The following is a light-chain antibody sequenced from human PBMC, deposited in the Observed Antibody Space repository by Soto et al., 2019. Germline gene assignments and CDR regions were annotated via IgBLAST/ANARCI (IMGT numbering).Light chain of an antibody. CDR3: QQRSDWPVT. J-gene: IGKJ3*01. CDR2: DAS. V-gene: IGKV3-11*01. CDR1: QSVSSY. Sequence: EIVLTQSPATLSLSPGERVTLSCRASQSVSSYLAWYQQKPGQAPRLLIYDASKRATGIPPRFSGRGSGTDFTLTISSLEPEDFAVYCCQQRSDWPVTFGPGTTVDFK.